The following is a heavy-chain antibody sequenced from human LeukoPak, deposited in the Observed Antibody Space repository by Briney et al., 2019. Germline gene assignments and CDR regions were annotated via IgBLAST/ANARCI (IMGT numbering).Heavy chain of an antibody. V-gene: IGHV4-31*03. CDR1: GGSISSGGYY. Sequence: PSQTLSLTCTVSGGSISSGGYYWRWIRQHPGKGLEWIGYIYYSGSTYHNPSLKSRVTISVDTSKNQFSLKLSSVTAADTAVYYCARFDADFVDAFDIWGQGTMVTVSS. CDR3: ARFDADFVDAFDI. D-gene: IGHD3-3*01. CDR2: IYYSGST. J-gene: IGHJ3*02.